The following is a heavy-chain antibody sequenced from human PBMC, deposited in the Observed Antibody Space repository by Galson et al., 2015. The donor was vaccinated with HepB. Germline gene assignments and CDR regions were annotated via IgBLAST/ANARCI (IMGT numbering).Heavy chain of an antibody. V-gene: IGHV1-2*02. CDR3: AREWCGGDCYHRGGNDY. J-gene: IGHJ4*02. Sequence: SVKVSCKASGYTFTSYDINWVRQATGQGLEWMGWINPNSGGTNYAQKFQGRVTMTRDTSISTAYMELSRLRSDDTAVYYCAREWCGGDCYHRGGNDYWGQGTLVTVSS. CDR1: GYTFTSYD. D-gene: IGHD2-21*01. CDR2: INPNSGGT.